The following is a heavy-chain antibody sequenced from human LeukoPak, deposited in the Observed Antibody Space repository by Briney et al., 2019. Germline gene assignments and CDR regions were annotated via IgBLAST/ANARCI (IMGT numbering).Heavy chain of an antibody. D-gene: IGHD3-16*01. CDR2: IDHNGRT. CDR3: ARHLGLMTNLQY. J-gene: IGHJ1*01. Sequence: PSETLSLTCTVSGGSISRYYWSWILLPPGKGLEYIGCIDHNGRTNYSPSLQSRVTMSVDTSKNQFSLNLTSVTAADTAVYYCARHLGLMTNLQYWGPGTLITVSS. V-gene: IGHV4-59*08. CDR1: GGSISRYY.